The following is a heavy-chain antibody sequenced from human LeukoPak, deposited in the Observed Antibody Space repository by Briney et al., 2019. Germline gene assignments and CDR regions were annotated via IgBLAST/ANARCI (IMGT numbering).Heavy chain of an antibody. J-gene: IGHJ6*03. CDR3: ARMGTFYYYYYTDV. D-gene: IGHD3-16*01. V-gene: IGHV5-51*01. Sequence: IIYPGDSDTRYSPSFQGQVTISADKSISTAYLQWSSLKASDTAMYYCARMGTFYYYYYTDVWGKGTTVTVSS. CDR2: IYPGDSDT.